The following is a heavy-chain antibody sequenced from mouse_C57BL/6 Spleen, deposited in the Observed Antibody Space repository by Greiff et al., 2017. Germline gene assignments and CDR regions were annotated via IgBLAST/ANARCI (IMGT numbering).Heavy chain of an antibody. CDR2: INPSNGGT. CDR1: GYTFTSYW. V-gene: IGHV1-53*01. Sequence: QVQLKQSGTELVKPGASVKLSCKASGYTFTSYWMHWVKQRPGQGLEWIGNINPSNGGTNYNEKFKSKATLTVDKSSSTAYMQLSSVTSEDSAVYYCARSGGLRRTEAMDYWGQGTSVTVSS. J-gene: IGHJ4*01. D-gene: IGHD2-4*01. CDR3: ARSGGLRRTEAMDY.